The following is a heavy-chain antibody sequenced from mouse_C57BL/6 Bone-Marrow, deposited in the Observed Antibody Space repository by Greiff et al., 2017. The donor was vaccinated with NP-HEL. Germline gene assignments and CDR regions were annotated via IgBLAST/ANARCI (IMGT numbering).Heavy chain of an antibody. J-gene: IGHJ2*01. CDR3: ARSPFLFFDY. CDR2: INPGSGGT. Sequence: QVQLQQSGAELVRPGTSVKVSCKASGYAFTNYLIEWVKQRPGQGLEWIGVINPGSGGTNYNEKFKGKATLTADKSSSTAYMQLSSLTSEDSAVYFCARSPFLFFDYWGQGTTLTVSS. CDR1: GYAFTNYL. D-gene: IGHD1-1*01. V-gene: IGHV1-54*01.